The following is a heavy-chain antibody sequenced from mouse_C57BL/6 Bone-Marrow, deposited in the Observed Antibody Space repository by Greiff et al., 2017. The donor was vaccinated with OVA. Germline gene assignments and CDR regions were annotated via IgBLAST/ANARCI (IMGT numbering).Heavy chain of an antibody. CDR3: AKHEVGYYGSSPYAMDY. V-gene: IGHV2-9*01. Sequence: VKVVESGPGLVAPSQSLSITCTVSGFSLTSYGVDWVRQPPGKGLEWLGVIWGGGSTNYNSALMSRLSISKDNSKSQVFLKMNSLQTDDTAMYYCAKHEVGYYGSSPYAMDYWGQGTSVTVSS. D-gene: IGHD1-1*01. CDR2: IWGGGST. CDR1: GFSLTSYG. J-gene: IGHJ4*01.